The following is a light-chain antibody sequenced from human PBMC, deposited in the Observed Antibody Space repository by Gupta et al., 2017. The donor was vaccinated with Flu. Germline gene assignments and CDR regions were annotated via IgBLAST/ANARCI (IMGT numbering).Light chain of an antibody. CDR3: SSDTSSSTRV. Sequence: QSALTQPASVSGSSGQSITISCTGTSSDVGGYNYVSWYQQHPAKAPKLMIYEVSNRPAGVATRFSGSKSGNTASLTISGRQAEDEADYYFSSDTSSSTRVFGTGTKVTVL. CDR1: SSDVGGYNY. V-gene: IGLV2-14*01. CDR2: EVS. J-gene: IGLJ1*01.